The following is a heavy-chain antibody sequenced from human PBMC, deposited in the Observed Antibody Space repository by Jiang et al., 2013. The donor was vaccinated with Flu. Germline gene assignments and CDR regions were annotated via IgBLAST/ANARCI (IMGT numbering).Heavy chain of an antibody. J-gene: IGHJ6*02. CDR2: IYPGDSDT. CDR3: ARLCETTVTEYYYYYGMDV. D-gene: IGHD4-17*01. Sequence: GAEVKKPGESLKISCKGSGYSFTSYWIGWVRQMPGKGLEWMGIIYPGDSDTRYSPSFQGQVTISADKSISTAYLQWSSLKASDTAMYYCARLCETTVTEYYYYYGMDVWGQGTTVTVSS. CDR1: GYSFTSYW. V-gene: IGHV5-51*01.